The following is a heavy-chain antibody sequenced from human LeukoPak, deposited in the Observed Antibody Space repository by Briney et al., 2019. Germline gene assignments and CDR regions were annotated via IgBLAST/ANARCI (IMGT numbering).Heavy chain of an antibody. D-gene: IGHD1-7*01. Sequence: PSETLSLTCIVSGGSISSGDYYWSWVRQPPGKGLEWIGYIYYSGSTYNNPSLKNRVTISIDTSKNQFSLKLSSVTAADTAVYYCARRWAGTTRDYYYMDVWGKGTTVTVSS. J-gene: IGHJ6*03. CDR1: GGSISSGDYY. CDR3: ARRWAGTTRDYYYMDV. CDR2: IYYSGST. V-gene: IGHV4-30-4*01.